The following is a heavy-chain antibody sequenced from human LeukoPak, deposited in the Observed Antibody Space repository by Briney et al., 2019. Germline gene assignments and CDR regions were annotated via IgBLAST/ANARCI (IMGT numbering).Heavy chain of an antibody. CDR1: GFTFSSYS. CDR2: ISGSSSII. V-gene: IGHV3-48*01. D-gene: IGHD3-3*01. J-gene: IGHJ3*02. Sequence: GGSLRLSCEASGFTFSSYSMNWVRQAPGKGLEWVSFISGSSSIIHYADSVKGRFTISRDNSNYTLYLQMHRLRAEDTAVYYCAKGGRAYYDFWSGLDAFDIWGQGTMVTVSS. CDR3: AKGGRAYYDFWSGLDAFDI.